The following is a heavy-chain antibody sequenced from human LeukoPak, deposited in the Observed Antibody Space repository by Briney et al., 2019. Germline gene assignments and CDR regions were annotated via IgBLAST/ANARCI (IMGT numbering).Heavy chain of an antibody. CDR1: GFTFSTYG. CDR3: AKEGPTYYYDSSGSHFDY. D-gene: IGHD3-22*01. J-gene: IGHJ4*02. Sequence: PGGSLRLSCAASGFTFSTYGMHWVRQAPGKGLEWVAVIWYDGSNKYYADSVKGRFTISRDNSKNTLFLQMNSLRAEDTAVYYCAKEGPTYYYDSSGSHFDYWGQGTLVTVSS. CDR2: IWYDGSNK. V-gene: IGHV3-33*06.